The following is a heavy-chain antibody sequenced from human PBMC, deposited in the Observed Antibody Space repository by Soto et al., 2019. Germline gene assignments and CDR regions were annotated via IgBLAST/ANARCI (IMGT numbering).Heavy chain of an antibody. CDR1: GFTVSSNY. CDR3: TRDRIAAPGTE. Sequence: EVQLVESGGGLVQPGGSLRLSCAASGFTVSSNYMSWVRQAPGKGLEWVSVIHGGSSTYYADSVKGRFTISRDNSKNTLYLQMNSLRAEDTAVYYCTRDRIAAPGTEWGQGTLVTVSS. CDR2: IHGGSST. D-gene: IGHD6-13*01. J-gene: IGHJ4*02. V-gene: IGHV3-66*01.